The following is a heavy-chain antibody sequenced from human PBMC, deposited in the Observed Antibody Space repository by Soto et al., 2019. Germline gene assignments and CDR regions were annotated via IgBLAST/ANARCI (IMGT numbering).Heavy chain of an antibody. J-gene: IGHJ6*03. Sequence: QVQLHQWGAGLLKPSETLSLTCAVHGGSVRGYYWTWIRQSPEQGLEWIGENNHSATTNYSPSLKSRDTISVDTSKNQFSLILSSVTAEDTAMYYCARGGEYQRLLRDYYYFNMAVWGTGTTVTVS. V-gene: IGHV4-34*01. CDR1: GGSVRGYY. CDR2: NNHSATT. D-gene: IGHD2-2*01. CDR3: ARGGEYQRLLRDYYYFNMAV.